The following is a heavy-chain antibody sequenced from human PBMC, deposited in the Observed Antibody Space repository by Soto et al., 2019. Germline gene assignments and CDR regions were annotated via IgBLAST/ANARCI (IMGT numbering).Heavy chain of an antibody. CDR2: VYYSGNT. J-gene: IGHJ6*03. V-gene: IGHV4-59*01. D-gene: IGHD6-13*01. CDR3: ARKGAAASYAHYYMDV. Sequence: SETLCVTCSVSGGSISPYDWSWIRQPPGKGLEWIGYVYYSGNTNYNPSLESRVTISVDTSRNRFSLNLTSATAADTAVYYCARKGAAASYAHYYMDVWGRGTAVTVSS. CDR1: GGSISPYD.